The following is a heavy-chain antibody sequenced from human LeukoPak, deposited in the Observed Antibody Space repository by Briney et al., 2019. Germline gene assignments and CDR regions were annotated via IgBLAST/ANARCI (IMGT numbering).Heavy chain of an antibody. CDR3: ARVGSGSYWGAFDI. J-gene: IGHJ3*02. CDR2: IYYSGST. CDR1: GGSISSYY. V-gene: IGHV4-59*01. D-gene: IGHD1-26*01. Sequence: SETLSLTCTVSGGSISSYYWSWIRQPPGKGLEWIGYIYYSGSTHYNPSLKSRVTISVDTSKNQFSLKLSSVTAADTAVYYCARVGSGSYWGAFDIWGQGTMVTVSS.